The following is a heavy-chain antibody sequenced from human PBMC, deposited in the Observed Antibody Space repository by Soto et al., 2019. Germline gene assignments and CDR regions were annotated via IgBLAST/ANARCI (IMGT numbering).Heavy chain of an antibody. CDR3: AKGRGGSGSLTPRVDF. V-gene: IGHV3-23*01. CDR2: ISGGGDTT. CDR1: GFTFNNYA. Sequence: EVQLLESGGGLVQPGGSLRLSCAASGFTFNNYAMTWVRQAPGKGLEWVSAISGGGDTTSYADSVKGRFTVSRDGYKNTPCLQVSRLRAQDTALYYCAKGRGGSGSLTPRVDFWGQGTLVTVSS. D-gene: IGHD3-10*01. J-gene: IGHJ4*02.